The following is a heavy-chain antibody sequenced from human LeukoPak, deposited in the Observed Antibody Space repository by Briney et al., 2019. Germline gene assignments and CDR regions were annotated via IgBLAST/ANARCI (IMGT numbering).Heavy chain of an antibody. CDR2: INTTGDYI. Sequence: GGSLRLSCAASGFTFSSYAMTWVRQAPGKGLEWVSSINTTGDYIYYADSVKGRFTISRDNSKNTLYLQLNSLRADDTAVYYCAKDIAVAGGFDYWGQGTLVTVSS. CDR1: GFTFSSYA. D-gene: IGHD6-19*01. V-gene: IGHV3-23*01. J-gene: IGHJ4*02. CDR3: AKDIAVAGGFDY.